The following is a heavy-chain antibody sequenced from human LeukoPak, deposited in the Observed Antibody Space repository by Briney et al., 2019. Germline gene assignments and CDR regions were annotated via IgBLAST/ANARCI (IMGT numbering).Heavy chain of an antibody. D-gene: IGHD3-3*01. CDR1: GFTFSSYS. V-gene: IGHV3-21*01. J-gene: IGHJ3*02. Sequence: PGGSLRLSCAASGFTFSSYSMNWVRQAPGKGLEWVSSISSSSSYIYYADSVKGRFTISRDNAKNSLYLQMNSLRAEDTAVYYSARDSSNDDFWSGYYMDRLSAFDIWGQGTMVTVSS. CDR2: ISSSSSYI. CDR3: ARDSSNDDFWSGYYMDRLSAFDI.